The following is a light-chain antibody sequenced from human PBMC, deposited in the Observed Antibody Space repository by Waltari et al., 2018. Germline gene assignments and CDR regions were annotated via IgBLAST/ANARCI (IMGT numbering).Light chain of an antibody. CDR3: SSQSSNDVVL. CDR1: SNEVGGYNS. Sequence: QSALTQPASVSGSPGQSVTIFCAGTSNEVGGYNSVSWYQEHPGPAPRVIIYDVSDRPSGGSDLFSGSKSGNTASLTISGLQAEDEADYYCSSQSSNDVVLFGGGTKLTVL. CDR2: DVS. J-gene: IGLJ2*01. V-gene: IGLV2-14*01.